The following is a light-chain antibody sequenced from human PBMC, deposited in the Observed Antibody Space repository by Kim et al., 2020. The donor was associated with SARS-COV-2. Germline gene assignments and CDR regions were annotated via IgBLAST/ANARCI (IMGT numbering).Light chain of an antibody. J-gene: IGKJ4*01. CDR3: QQDNSLPPGLA. Sequence: EIVMTQSPATLSVSPGERATLSCRASQSVSSNLAWYQQRPGQAPRLLIYAASIRATGIPARFSGSGSGTEFTLTISSLQSEDFAVYYFQQDNSLPPGLAFGGGTTV. CDR1: QSVSSN. CDR2: AAS. V-gene: IGKV3-15*01.